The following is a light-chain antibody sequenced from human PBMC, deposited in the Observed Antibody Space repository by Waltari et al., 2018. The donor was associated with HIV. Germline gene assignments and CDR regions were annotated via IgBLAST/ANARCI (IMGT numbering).Light chain of an antibody. CDR2: KDS. CDR1: SLPKQY. CDR3: QSADSSGSSWV. V-gene: IGLV3-25*03. J-gene: IGLJ3*02. Sequence: SYELTQPPSVSVSPGQTARITCSGDSLPKQYVYWYQPRPGRAPVLVIYKDSERPSAIPERFSGSRSGTTVTLTISGVQADDEADYYCQSADSSGSSWVFGGGTKLTV.